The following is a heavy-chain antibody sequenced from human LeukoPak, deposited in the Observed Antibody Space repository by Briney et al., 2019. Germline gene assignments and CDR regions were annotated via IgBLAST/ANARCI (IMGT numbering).Heavy chain of an antibody. CDR1: GGSIRSSSYY. V-gene: IGHV4-39*07. CDR2: IYYSGST. J-gene: IGHJ4*02. Sequence: SETLSLTCTVSGGSIRSSSYYWGWIRQPPGKGLEWIGSIYYSGSTYYNPSLKSRVTISVDTSKNQFSLKLSSVTAADTAVYYCARGRYQLLFDYWGQGTLVTVSS. CDR3: ARGRYQLLFDY. D-gene: IGHD2-2*01.